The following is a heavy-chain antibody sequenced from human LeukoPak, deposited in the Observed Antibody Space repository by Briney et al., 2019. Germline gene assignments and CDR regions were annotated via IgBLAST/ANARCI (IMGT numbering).Heavy chain of an antibody. J-gene: IGHJ5*02. D-gene: IGHD2-2*01. CDR1: GGSISGYY. Sequence: SETLSLTCTVSGGSISGYYWSWIRQPPGKGLEWIGYIYYNGNTNYSPSLKSRVTISIDTSKNQLSLKLSSVTAADTAVYYFARDSTSWKNWFDPWGQGILVTVSS. CDR2: IYYNGNT. CDR3: ARDSTSWKNWFDP. V-gene: IGHV4-59*01.